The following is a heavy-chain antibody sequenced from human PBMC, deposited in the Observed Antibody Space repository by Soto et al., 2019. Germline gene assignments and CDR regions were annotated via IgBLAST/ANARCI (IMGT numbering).Heavy chain of an antibody. J-gene: IGHJ4*02. CDR2: INPSGGST. V-gene: IGHV1-46*01. Sequence: ASVKVSCKASGYTFTSYYMHWVRQAPGQGLEWMGIINPSGGSTSYAQKFQGRVTMTRDTSTSTVYMELSSLRSEDTAVYYCARYCSGGSCYSAFDYWGQGTLVTVSS. CDR1: GYTFTSYY. CDR3: ARYCSGGSCYSAFDY. D-gene: IGHD2-15*01.